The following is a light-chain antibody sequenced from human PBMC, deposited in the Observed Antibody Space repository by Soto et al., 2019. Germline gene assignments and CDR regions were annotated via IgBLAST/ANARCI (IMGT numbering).Light chain of an antibody. J-gene: IGKJ5*01. V-gene: IGKV3-11*01. CDR3: QQRSNWPPIT. CDR2: DAS. CDR1: QSVSSY. Sequence: ENVLTQSPATLSLSPGERATLSCRASQSVSSYLLWYQQKPGQAPRLLIYDASNRATGIPARFSGSGSGTDFTLTISSLEPEDFAVYYCQQRSNWPPITFGQGTRLEIK.